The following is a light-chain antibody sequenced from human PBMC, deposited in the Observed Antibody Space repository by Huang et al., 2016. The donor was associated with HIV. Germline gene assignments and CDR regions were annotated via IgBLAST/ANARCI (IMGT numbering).Light chain of an antibody. J-gene: IGKJ2*01. Sequence: DIQMTQSPSSLSASVGEGVTITCRASQSISRYLIWYQQKPGKAPKVLIHSASSLQSGVPSRFSGSGSGTDFTLTISRLQTEDFATYYCQQSYSSPPTFGQGTKVEIK. CDR2: SAS. CDR3: QQSYSSPPT. CDR1: QSISRY. V-gene: IGKV1-39*01.